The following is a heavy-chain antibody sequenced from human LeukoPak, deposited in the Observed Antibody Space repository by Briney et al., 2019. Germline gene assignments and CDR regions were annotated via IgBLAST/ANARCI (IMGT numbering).Heavy chain of an antibody. CDR2: ISASGGNS. J-gene: IGHJ4*02. Sequence: GGSLRLSCEASGFTFSDSAMSWVRQASGRGLEWVSLISASGGNSYYADSVKGRFTVSRDSSKNTLHLQMNSLRAEDTAVYYCAKDVGPGHYWGQGTLVTVSS. V-gene: IGHV3-23*01. CDR3: AKDVGPGHY. CDR1: GFTFSDSA.